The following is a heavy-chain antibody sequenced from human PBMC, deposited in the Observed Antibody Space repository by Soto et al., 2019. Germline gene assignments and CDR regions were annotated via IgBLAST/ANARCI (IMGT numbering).Heavy chain of an antibody. D-gene: IGHD2-2*01. Sequence: GASVKVSCKASGGTFSSYAISWVRQAPGQGLEWMGGIIPIFGTANYAQKFQGRVTITADESTSTAYMELSSLRSEDTAVYYCARVFYCSSTSCLGIYYYGMDVWGQGTTVTVSS. V-gene: IGHV1-69*13. J-gene: IGHJ6*02. CDR2: IIPIFGTA. CDR1: GGTFSSYA. CDR3: ARVFYCSSTSCLGIYYYGMDV.